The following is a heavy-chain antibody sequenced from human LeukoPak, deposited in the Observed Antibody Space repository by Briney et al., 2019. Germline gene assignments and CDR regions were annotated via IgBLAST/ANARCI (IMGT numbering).Heavy chain of an antibody. CDR2: TNPNSGGT. CDR1: GYTFTGYY. Sequence: ASVKVSCKASGYTFTGYYMHWVRQAPGRGLEWMGRTNPNSGGTNYAQKSQGRVTMTRDTSISTAYMELSRLRSDDTAVYYCARASYGSSYYFDYWGQGTLVTVSS. D-gene: IGHD5-18*01. V-gene: IGHV1-2*06. CDR3: ARASYGSSYYFDY. J-gene: IGHJ4*02.